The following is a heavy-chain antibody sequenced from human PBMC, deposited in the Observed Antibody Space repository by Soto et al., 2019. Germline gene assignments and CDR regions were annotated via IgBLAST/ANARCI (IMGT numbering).Heavy chain of an antibody. D-gene: IGHD6-13*01. Sequence: QVQLVESGGGVVQPGRSLRLSCAASGFTFSRYGMHWVRQAPGKGLEWVAVISYDGSKKYYADSVKGRFTISRDNSKNTLYLQMNSLRAEDTAVYYCAKDRRYSSSSFDYWGQGTLVTVSS. V-gene: IGHV3-30*18. J-gene: IGHJ4*02. CDR2: ISYDGSKK. CDR1: GFTFSRYG. CDR3: AKDRRYSSSSFDY.